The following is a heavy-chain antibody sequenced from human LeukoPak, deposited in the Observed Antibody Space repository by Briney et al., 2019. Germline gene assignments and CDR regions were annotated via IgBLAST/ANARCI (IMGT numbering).Heavy chain of an antibody. CDR3: AKTPDYDIAVAVPLDY. J-gene: IGHJ4*02. Sequence: PGGSLRLSCAASGFTFSSYAMSWVRQAPGKGLEWVSAISGSGGSTYYADFVKGRFTISRDNFKNTLYLQMNSLRAEDTAVYYCAKTPDYDIAVAVPLDYWGQGTLVTVSS. CDR2: ISGSGGST. D-gene: IGHD6-19*01. CDR1: GFTFSSYA. V-gene: IGHV3-23*01.